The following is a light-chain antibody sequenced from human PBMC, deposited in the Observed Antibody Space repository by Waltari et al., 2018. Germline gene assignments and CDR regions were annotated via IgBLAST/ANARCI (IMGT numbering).Light chain of an antibody. V-gene: IGKV3-20*01. CDR3: QQYGSSPPLT. CDR1: QSVTSSY. CDR2: GAS. Sequence: EIVLTQSPCTLSLSPGERATLSCRASQSVTSSYLAWYQQKPGQAPRLLMYGASSRATGIPDRFSGSGSGTDFTLTISRLEPEDFAVYYCQQYGSSPPLTFGGGTKVEIK. J-gene: IGKJ4*01.